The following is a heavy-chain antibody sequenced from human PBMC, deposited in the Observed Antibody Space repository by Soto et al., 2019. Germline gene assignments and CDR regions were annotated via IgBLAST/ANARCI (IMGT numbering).Heavy chain of an antibody. J-gene: IGHJ4*02. CDR1: GVSISTYH. CDR2: MHTSGST. Sequence: PSETLSLTCIVSGVSISTYHWSWSRQPAGKGLEWIGRMHTSGSTNYNPSLKSRVSMSVDTSKNHFSLKVSSVTAADTAVYYCARDEYGYGDSYDSWGQGTLVTVS. CDR3: ARDEYGYGDSYDS. D-gene: IGHD5-12*01. V-gene: IGHV4-4*07.